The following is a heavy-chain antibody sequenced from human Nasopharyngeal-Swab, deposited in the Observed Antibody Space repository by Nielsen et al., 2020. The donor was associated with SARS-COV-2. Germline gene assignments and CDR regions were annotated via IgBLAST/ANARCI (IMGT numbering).Heavy chain of an antibody. V-gene: IGHV1-46*01. D-gene: IGHD2-2*01. CDR1: GYTFARNY. CDR3: ARDAKDCSSTSCSIYFSHYMDV. J-gene: IGHJ6*03. Sequence: ASVKVSCKASGYTFARNYIHWVRQAPAQGLEWMGIINPRDRSTSYSPQFQGRVTMTRDTSTSTVSMELSSLRSDDTAVYYCARDAKDCSSTSCSIYFSHYMDVWGKGTTVTVSS. CDR2: INPRDRST.